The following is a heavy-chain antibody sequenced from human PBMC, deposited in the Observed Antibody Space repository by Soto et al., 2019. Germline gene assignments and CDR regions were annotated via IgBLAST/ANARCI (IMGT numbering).Heavy chain of an antibody. CDR1: GYSFTSYW. Sequence: PGESLKISCKGSGYSFTSYWISWVRQMPGKGLEWMGRIDPSDSYTNYSPSFQGHVTISADKSISTAYPQWSSLKASDTAMYYCARHLMVATARSGMDVWGQGTTVTVS. J-gene: IGHJ6*02. V-gene: IGHV5-10-1*01. CDR2: IDPSDSYT. D-gene: IGHD5-12*01. CDR3: ARHLMVATARSGMDV.